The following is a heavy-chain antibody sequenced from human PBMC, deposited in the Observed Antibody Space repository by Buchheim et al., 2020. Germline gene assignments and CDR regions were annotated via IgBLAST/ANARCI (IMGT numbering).Heavy chain of an antibody. CDR1: GLTFSNAW. D-gene: IGHD4-17*01. CDR2: IKSKANGETT. V-gene: IGHV3-15*01. Sequence: EVQLVESGGGLVKPGGSLRLSCAASGLTFSNAWMSWVRQAPGKGLEWVGRIKSKANGETTDYAAPVKGRFTISRDDSKNTLYLQMNSLKTEDTAVYYCTTAGIDYGATWGQGTL. CDR3: TTAGIDYGAT. J-gene: IGHJ4*02.